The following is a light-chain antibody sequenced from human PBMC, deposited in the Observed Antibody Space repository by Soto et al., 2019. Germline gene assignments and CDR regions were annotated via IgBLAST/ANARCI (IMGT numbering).Light chain of an antibody. CDR2: GAS. CDR1: QSVNSN. V-gene: IGKV3-15*01. Sequence: EIVMTQSPATLSVSPGERATLSCRASQSVNSNLAWYQQKPGQAPRLLICGASTRATAIPARFSGSGSGTEFTLTISSLQSEDSAVYYCQQYSNWPPWTFGQGTKLEIK. CDR3: QQYSNWPPWT. J-gene: IGKJ1*01.